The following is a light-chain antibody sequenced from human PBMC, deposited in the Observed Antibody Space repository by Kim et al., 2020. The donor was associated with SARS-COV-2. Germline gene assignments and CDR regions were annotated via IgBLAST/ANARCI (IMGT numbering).Light chain of an antibody. V-gene: IGKV3-15*01. CDR1: ESVASN. CDR2: GAY. CDR3: HQYKDWMYT. Sequence: SLSPREGAPLSGRASESVASNLAWYQQKPGQAPRLLIYGAYTRATGIPARFSGSGAGTQYTLTISSLQSEDFAVYYCHQYKDWMYTFGKGTKLEI. J-gene: IGKJ2*01.